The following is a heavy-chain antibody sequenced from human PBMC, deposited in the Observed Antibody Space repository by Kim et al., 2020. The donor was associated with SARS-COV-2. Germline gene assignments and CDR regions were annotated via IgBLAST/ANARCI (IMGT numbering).Heavy chain of an antibody. CDR1: GFTFSAHS. D-gene: IGHD3-22*01. CDR3: ARELLNSDYYDTSGPYYFFY. Sequence: GGSLRLSCAASGFTFSAHSMNWVRQAPGKGLEWVAYISGSGASIYYADAVKGRFAITRDNTKNSLFLQMNSLKDEETAMFYCARELLNSDYYDTSGPYYFFYWGQGILVTVSS. CDR2: ISGSGASI. J-gene: IGHJ4*02. V-gene: IGHV3-48*02.